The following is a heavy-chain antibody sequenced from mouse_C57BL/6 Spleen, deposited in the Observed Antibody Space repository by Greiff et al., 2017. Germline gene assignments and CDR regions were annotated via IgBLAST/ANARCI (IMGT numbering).Heavy chain of an antibody. CDR2: IRNKANGYTT. Sequence: EVKLVESGGGLVQPGGSLSLSCAASGFTFTDYYMSWVRQPPGKALEWLGFIRNKANGYTTEYSASVKGRFTISRDNSQSILYLQMNALRAEDSATYYCAGSNPYYAMDYWGQGTSVTVSS. J-gene: IGHJ4*01. CDR1: GFTFTDYY. CDR3: AGSNPYYAMDY. V-gene: IGHV7-3*01.